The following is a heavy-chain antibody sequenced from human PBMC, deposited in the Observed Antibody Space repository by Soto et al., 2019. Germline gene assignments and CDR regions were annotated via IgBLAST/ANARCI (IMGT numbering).Heavy chain of an antibody. Sequence: SVKVSFKASGGTFSSYAISWVRRAPGQGLEWMGGIIPIFGTANYAQKFQGRVAITADESTSTAYMELSSLRSEDTAVYYCARDDYYDSSGYYSTNAFDIWGQGTMVTVSS. CDR2: IIPIFGTA. J-gene: IGHJ3*02. CDR1: GGTFSSYA. D-gene: IGHD3-22*01. V-gene: IGHV1-69*13. CDR3: ARDDYYDSSGYYSTNAFDI.